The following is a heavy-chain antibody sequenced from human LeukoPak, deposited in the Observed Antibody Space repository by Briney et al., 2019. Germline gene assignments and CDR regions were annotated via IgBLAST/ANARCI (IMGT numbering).Heavy chain of an antibody. CDR3: ARGLHRRCSGGICYQPFDY. J-gene: IGHJ4*02. D-gene: IGHD2-15*01. V-gene: IGHV3-53*01. Sequence: GGSLRLSCAASGFSVSSNYMSWVRQTPGKGLEWVSGIYSGGHIYYADSVKGRFTISRDNSKNTLYLQMNSLRAEDTAVYYCARGLHRRCSGGICYQPFDYWGQGTLVTVSS. CDR1: GFSVSSNY. CDR2: IYSGGHI.